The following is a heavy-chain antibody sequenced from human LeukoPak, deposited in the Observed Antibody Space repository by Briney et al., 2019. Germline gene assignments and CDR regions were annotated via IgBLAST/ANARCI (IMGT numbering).Heavy chain of an antibody. D-gene: IGHD4-17*01. Sequence: GASVKVSCKASGYTFTSYDINWVRQATGQGLEWMGWMNPNSGNTGYAQKFQGRVTMTRNTSISTAYTELSSLRSEDTAVYYCARVPTVILFYFDYWGQGALVTASS. CDR1: GYTFTSYD. V-gene: IGHV1-8*01. J-gene: IGHJ4*02. CDR3: ARVPTVILFYFDY. CDR2: MNPNSGNT.